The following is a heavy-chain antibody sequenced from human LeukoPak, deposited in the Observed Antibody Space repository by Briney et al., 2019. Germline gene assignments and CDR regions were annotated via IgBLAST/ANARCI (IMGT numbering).Heavy chain of an antibody. CDR3: ARAPRVVPAAVYYYYYYMDV. CDR2: IYYSGST. D-gene: IGHD2-2*01. V-gene: IGHV4-31*03. J-gene: IGHJ6*03. CDR1: GGSISSGGNY. Sequence: SQTLSLTCTVSGGSISSGGNYWSWIRQHPGKGLEWIGYIYYSGSTYYNPSLKSRVTISVDTSKNQFSLKLSSVTAADTAVYYCARAPRVVPAAVYYYYYYMDVWGKGTTVTVSS.